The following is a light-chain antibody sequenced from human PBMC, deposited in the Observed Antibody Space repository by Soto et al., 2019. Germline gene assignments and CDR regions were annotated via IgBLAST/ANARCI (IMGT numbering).Light chain of an antibody. Sequence: QSVLTQPASVSGSPGQSITISCTGTSSDVGSYNLVSWYQQHPGKAPKVIICEGSKRPSGVSNRSSGSKSGNTASLTISGLQAEDEADYYCCSYAGSTTLYVFGTGTKVTVL. CDR2: EGS. CDR1: SSDVGSYNL. V-gene: IGLV2-23*01. J-gene: IGLJ1*01. CDR3: CSYAGSTTLYV.